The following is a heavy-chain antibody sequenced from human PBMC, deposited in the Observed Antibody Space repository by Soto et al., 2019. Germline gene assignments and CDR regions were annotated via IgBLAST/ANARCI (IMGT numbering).Heavy chain of an antibody. CDR2: ISSSTTHI. Sequence: GGSLRLSCKASGFTFSTYSMNWVRQAPGRGLEWVSSISSSTTHILYADSVKGRFTISRDNGKNSLYLQMNSLRAEDTAVYYCARDLQMATIRGGDYWGQGTKVTVYS. D-gene: IGHD5-12*01. V-gene: IGHV3-21*06. J-gene: IGHJ4*02. CDR1: GFTFSTYS. CDR3: ARDLQMATIRGGDY.